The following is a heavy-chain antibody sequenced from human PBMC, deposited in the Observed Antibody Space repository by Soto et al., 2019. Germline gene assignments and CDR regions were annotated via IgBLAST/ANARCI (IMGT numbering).Heavy chain of an antibody. D-gene: IGHD2-2*01. V-gene: IGHV3-23*01. CDR3: AKDPPGVVTKTTRPYCSSTSCSRADP. Sequence: GGSLRLSCAASGFTFSSHAMSWVRQAPGKGLEWVSAISGSGGSTYYADSVKGRFTISRDNSKNTLYLQMNSLRAEETAVYYCAKDPPGVVTKTTRPYCSSTSCSRADPWGQGTLVTVSS. CDR1: GFTFSSHA. CDR2: ISGSGGST. J-gene: IGHJ5*02.